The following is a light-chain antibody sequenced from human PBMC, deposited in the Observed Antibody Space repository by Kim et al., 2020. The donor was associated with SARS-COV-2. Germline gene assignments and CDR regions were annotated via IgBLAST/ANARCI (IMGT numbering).Light chain of an antibody. V-gene: IGKV3-15*01. Sequence: EIVMTQSPATLSVSPGERATLSCRASQSVSSDLAWYQQKPGQAPSLLIYGASTRATGIPARFSGSGSGTEFTLTINSLQSEDFAVYYCQQHNNWPRTFGQGTKVDIK. CDR1: QSVSSD. J-gene: IGKJ1*01. CDR2: GAS. CDR3: QQHNNWPRT.